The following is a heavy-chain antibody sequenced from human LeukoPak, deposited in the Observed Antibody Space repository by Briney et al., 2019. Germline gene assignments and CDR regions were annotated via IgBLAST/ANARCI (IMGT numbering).Heavy chain of an antibody. CDR1: RYIFTSYY. CDR3: ARDPTDSSHYYYLGMDV. J-gene: IGHJ6*02. Sequence: WASVKVSCKASRYIFTSYYMHWVRQAPGQGLEWMGIINPRGGSTSYAQKFQGRVTMTRDTSTTTVYMELSSLRSEDTAVYYCARDPTDSSHYYYLGMDVWGQGTTVTVSS. CDR2: INPRGGST. D-gene: IGHD3-22*01. V-gene: IGHV1-46*01.